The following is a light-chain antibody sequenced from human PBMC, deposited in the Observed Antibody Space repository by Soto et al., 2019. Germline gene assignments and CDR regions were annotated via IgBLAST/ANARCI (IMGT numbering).Light chain of an antibody. Sequence: QYALTQPASVSGSPGQSITISCTGTSSDVGAYDFVSWYQHYPGKAPKLVTFDVTHRPPGISDRFSGSKSANTASLTISGLQAEDEAFYYCSSYTPRSTLVFGGGTKLTVL. V-gene: IGLV2-14*01. J-gene: IGLJ2*01. CDR3: SSYTPRSTLV. CDR1: SSDVGAYDF. CDR2: DVT.